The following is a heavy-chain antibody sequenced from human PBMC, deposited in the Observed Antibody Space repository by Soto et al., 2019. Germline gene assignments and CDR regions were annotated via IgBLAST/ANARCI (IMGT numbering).Heavy chain of an antibody. CDR3: AIARRDGYNDYYYYGMDV. Sequence: QVQLVQSGAEVKKPGSSVKVSCKASGGTFSSYAISWVRQAPGQGLEWMGGIIPIFGTANYAQKFQGRVTITADESTSTAYMELSSLRSEDSAVYYCAIARRDGYNDYYYYGMDVWGQGTTVTVSS. J-gene: IGHJ6*02. CDR2: IIPIFGTA. V-gene: IGHV1-69*01. D-gene: IGHD5-12*01. CDR1: GGTFSSYA.